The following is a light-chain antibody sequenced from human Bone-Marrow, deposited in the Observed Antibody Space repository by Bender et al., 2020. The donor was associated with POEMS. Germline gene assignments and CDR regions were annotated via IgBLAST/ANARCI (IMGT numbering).Light chain of an antibody. Sequence: QSALTQPASVSGSPGQSITISCTGTSSDIGYYNYVSWYQHHPDKSPKLIIFDVSNRPSGVSNRFSGSKSGNTASLTISGLQAEDEADYYCSSYVSSSTSNNWVFGGGTKLTVL. CDR2: DVS. V-gene: IGLV2-14*03. J-gene: IGLJ3*02. CDR1: SSDIGYYNY. CDR3: SSYVSSSTSNNWV.